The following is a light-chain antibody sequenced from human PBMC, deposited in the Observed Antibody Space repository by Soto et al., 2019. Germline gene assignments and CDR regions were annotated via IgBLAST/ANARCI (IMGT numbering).Light chain of an antibody. CDR3: HDYGTSHPWT. V-gene: IGKV3-20*01. CDR2: GGS. CDR1: QNIRGNE. Sequence: EVVLTQSPGALSLSPGEGVTLSCRASQNIRGNELAWYRQKRGQAPRLLIYGGSSRAEGIPDRFSGRGTGTNFTLTIIRLEPEDSAVYYLHDYGTSHPWTFGQGTKLEIK. J-gene: IGKJ1*01.